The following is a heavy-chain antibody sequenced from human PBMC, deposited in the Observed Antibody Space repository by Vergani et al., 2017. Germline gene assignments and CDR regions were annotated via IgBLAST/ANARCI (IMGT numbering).Heavy chain of an antibody. J-gene: IGHJ5*02. CDR2: IYTSGST. CDR1: GGSISSGSYY. CDR3: ARVGEWESLGWFDP. V-gene: IGHV4-61*02. D-gene: IGHD3-10*01. Sequence: QVQLQESGPGLVKPSQTLSLTCTVSGGSISSGSYYWSWIRQPAGKGLEWIGRIYTSGSTNYNPSLKSRVTISVDTSKNQFSLKLSSVTAADTAVYYCARVGEWESLGWFDPWGQGTLVTVSS.